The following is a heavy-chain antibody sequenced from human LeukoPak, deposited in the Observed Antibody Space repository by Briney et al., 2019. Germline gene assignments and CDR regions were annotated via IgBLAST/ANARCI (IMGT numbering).Heavy chain of an antibody. Sequence: GGSLRLSCAASGFTFSSYGMHWVRQAPGKGLEWVAFIRYDGSNKYYADSVKGRFTISRDNSKNTLYLQMNSLRAEDTAVYYCAKDAHRYYDILTGYYNRDAFDIWGQGTMVTVSS. CDR2: IRYDGSNK. J-gene: IGHJ3*02. D-gene: IGHD3-9*01. CDR3: AKDAHRYYDILTGYYNRDAFDI. CDR1: GFTFSSYG. V-gene: IGHV3-30*02.